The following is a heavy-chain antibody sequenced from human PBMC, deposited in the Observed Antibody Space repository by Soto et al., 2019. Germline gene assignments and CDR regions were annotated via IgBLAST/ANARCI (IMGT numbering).Heavy chain of an antibody. CDR3: ARARLDTPALDY. J-gene: IGHJ4*02. V-gene: IGHV3-30*09. CDR2: ISYDGNNK. D-gene: IGHD2-2*01. Sequence: QVPLVESGGGVVQPGRSLRLSCAASGFTFSPYAMHWVRQAPGKGLEWVAVISYDGNNKNYADSVKGRLAISRDNSRNTLYLQMTSLSAEDTAVYYWARARLDTPALDYWGQGTLVTVSS. CDR1: GFTFSPYA.